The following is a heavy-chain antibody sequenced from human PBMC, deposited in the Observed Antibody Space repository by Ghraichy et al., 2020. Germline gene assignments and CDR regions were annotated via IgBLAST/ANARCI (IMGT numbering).Heavy chain of an antibody. D-gene: IGHD3-3*01. CDR3: AGITIFGVVHHSAYSFEF. CDR1: GGSVSSYY. J-gene: IGHJ3*01. V-gene: IGHV4-59*02. Sequence: SQTLSLTCTVSGGSVSSYYWSWIRQPPGKRLEWMGYIFYNGSTNYNPSLKIRVSMSVDTSKDHSSLKLSSVTAADTAVYYCAGITIFGVVHHSAYSFEFWGQGTRVPVSS. CDR2: IFYNGST.